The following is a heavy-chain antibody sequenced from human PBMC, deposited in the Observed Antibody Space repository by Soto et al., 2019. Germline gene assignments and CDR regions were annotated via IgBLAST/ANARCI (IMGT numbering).Heavy chain of an antibody. V-gene: IGHV4-31*03. Sequence: SETLSLTCTVSGGSISSGGYYWSWVRQHPGKGLEWFGYIYYSGSTYYNPSLKSRVTISVDTSKNQFSLKLSSATAADTAVYYCARGPYYDILTGPRPADYWGQGTLVT. CDR1: GGSISSGGYY. D-gene: IGHD3-9*01. CDR2: IYYSGST. J-gene: IGHJ4*02. CDR3: ARGPYYDILTGPRPADY.